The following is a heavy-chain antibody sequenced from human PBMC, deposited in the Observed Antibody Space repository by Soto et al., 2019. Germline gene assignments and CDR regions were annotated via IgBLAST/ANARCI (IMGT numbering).Heavy chain of an antibody. CDR2: INPNSGGT. CDR3: ARGSWYYYGMDV. D-gene: IGHD2-15*01. Sequence: SSVKVSIRASGYTFTCYYMHWVRQAPGQGLEWMGWINPNSGGTNYAQKFQGRVTMTRDTSISTAYMELSRLRSDDTAVYYCARGSWYYYGMDVWGQGTTVTVSS. CDR1: GYTFTCYY. V-gene: IGHV1-2*02. J-gene: IGHJ6*02.